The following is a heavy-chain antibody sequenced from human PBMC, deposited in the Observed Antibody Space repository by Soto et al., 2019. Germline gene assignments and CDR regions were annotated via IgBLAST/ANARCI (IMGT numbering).Heavy chain of an antibody. Sequence: GAEVKKPGESLKISCKGSGYSFTSYWIGWVRQMPGKGLEWMGIIWPGDSDTRYSPSFQGQVTISADKSIITAYLQWSGLKASDTAMYYCVRIPTGRDGYNYFDYWGQGTLLTVSS. V-gene: IGHV5-51*01. J-gene: IGHJ4*02. CDR3: VRIPTGRDGYNYFDY. CDR2: IWPGDSDT. D-gene: IGHD5-12*01. CDR1: GYSFTSYW.